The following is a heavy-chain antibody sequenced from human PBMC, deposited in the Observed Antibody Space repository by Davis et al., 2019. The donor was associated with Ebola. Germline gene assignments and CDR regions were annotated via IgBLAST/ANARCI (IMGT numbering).Heavy chain of an antibody. CDR2: IYPSESDI. Sequence: GESLKISCKGSGYIFRTYWIGWVRQMPGKGLEWMGIIYPSESDIRYSPSFQGQVTISADKSISTANLQWSSLKASDTAMYYCARSGRRGYDYSYWYFDLWGRGTLVTVSS. V-gene: IGHV5-51*01. J-gene: IGHJ2*01. D-gene: IGHD5-12*01. CDR1: GYIFRTYW. CDR3: ARSGRRGYDYSYWYFDL.